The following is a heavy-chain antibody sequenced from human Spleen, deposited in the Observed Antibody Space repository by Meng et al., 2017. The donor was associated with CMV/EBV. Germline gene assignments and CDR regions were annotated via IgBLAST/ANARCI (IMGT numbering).Heavy chain of an antibody. D-gene: IGHD3-3*01. CDR1: GGSISGTVSGYD. CDR3: ASRISWDFWSGYYTPPADYYYYGMDV. Sequence: SETLSLTCAVYGGSISGTVSGYDWSWIRQAPGKGLEWIGYIFYSGSTNYNPSFESRVTISVDTSKNQFSLKLSSVTAADTAVYYCASRISWDFWSGYYTPPADYYYYGMDVWGQGTTVTVSS. V-gene: IGHV4-61*05. J-gene: IGHJ6*02. CDR2: IFYSGST.